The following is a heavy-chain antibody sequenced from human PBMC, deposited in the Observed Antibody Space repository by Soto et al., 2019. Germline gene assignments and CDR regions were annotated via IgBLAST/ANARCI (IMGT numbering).Heavy chain of an antibody. J-gene: IGHJ5*02. CDR3: TKRLNDVPKPSPWLDP. Sequence: PGESLKISCKGSEYSFANQWIGWVRQMPGKGLEWVGIISPDTSRTLYSPSSQGQVTISVDKSISTVYLQWNSLKASDTAMYYCTKRLNDVPKPSPWLDPWGQGTLVTFSS. CDR2: ISPDTSRT. D-gene: IGHD1-1*01. CDR1: EYSFANQW. V-gene: IGHV5-51*01.